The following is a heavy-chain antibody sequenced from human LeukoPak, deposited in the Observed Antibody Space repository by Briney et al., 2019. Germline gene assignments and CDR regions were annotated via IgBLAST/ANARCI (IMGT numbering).Heavy chain of an antibody. CDR2: IRQDGSEI. D-gene: IGHD2-21*01. CDR3: ARDMRGDSFDI. Sequence: GGSLRLSCGASGFTFSSFWMTWVRQAPGNGLEWVANIRQDGSEIYYVDSVEGRFTISRDNAKKSLFLQMNSLRVEDTAVYYCARDMRGDSFDIWGQGTMVTVSP. V-gene: IGHV3-7*04. J-gene: IGHJ3*02. CDR1: GFTFSSFW.